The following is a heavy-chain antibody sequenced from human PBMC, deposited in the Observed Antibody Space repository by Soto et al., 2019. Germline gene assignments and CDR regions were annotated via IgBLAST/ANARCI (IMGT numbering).Heavy chain of an antibody. CDR3: VRRGYCGGGSCSALGDP. CDR2: INSDGSSI. CDR1: GITLSNYW. J-gene: IGHJ5*02. D-gene: IGHD2-15*01. V-gene: IGHV3-74*01. Sequence: EVQLVESGGGLVQPGGSLRLSCAASGITLSNYWMHWVRQAPGKGLVWVSRINSDGSSISYADSVKGRFTISRDNATNTVYLQMNSLGAEDTAMYYCVRRGYCGGGSCSALGDPWGQGTLVTVSS.